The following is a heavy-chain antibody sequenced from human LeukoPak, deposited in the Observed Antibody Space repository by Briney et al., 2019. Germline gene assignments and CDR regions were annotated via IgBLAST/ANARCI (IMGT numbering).Heavy chain of an antibody. CDR2: INSDGSST. D-gene: IGHD3-3*01. V-gene: IGHV3-74*01. CDR1: GFTFSSYW. CDR3: ARGASLEWLLLSYYYYMDV. J-gene: IGHJ6*03. Sequence: GGSLRLSCAASGFTFSSYWMHWVRQAPGKGLVWVSRINSDGSSTSYADSVKGRFTISRDNAKNTLYLQMNSLRAEDTAVYYCARGASLEWLLLSYYYYMDVWGKGTTVTVSS.